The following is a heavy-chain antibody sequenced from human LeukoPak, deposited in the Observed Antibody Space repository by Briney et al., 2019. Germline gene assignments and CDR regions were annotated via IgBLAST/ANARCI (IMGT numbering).Heavy chain of an antibody. D-gene: IGHD3-22*01. CDR3: ARDGLQAYYDSSGFFDY. CDR2: ISGSSSFI. CDR1: GFTFSSYN. V-gene: IGHV3-21*01. J-gene: IGHJ4*02. Sequence: KPGGSLRLSCAASGFTFSSYNMNWVRQAPGKGLEWVSSISGSSSFISYADSMQGRFTISRDNARNSLYLQMNGLRAEDTAVYYCARDGLQAYYDSSGFFDYWGQGTLVTVSS.